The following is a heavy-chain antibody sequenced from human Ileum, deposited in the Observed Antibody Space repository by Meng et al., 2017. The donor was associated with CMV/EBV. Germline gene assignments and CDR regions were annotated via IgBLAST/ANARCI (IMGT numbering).Heavy chain of an antibody. D-gene: IGHD5-24*01. V-gene: IGHV1-2*02. CDR2: CNPKIGDT. Sequence: QIQLLQSGAEGKKPGTSVKLSCKASGYTFPDFYIHLGPQAPGEGLEWMGWCNPKIGDTNYAQQFQGGVTVTRDTSVSTVYMEVTSDDSAVYYCARGANYASFRVDYWGQGTLVTVSS. CDR1: GYTFPDFY. CDR3: ARGANYASFRVDY. J-gene: IGHJ4*02.